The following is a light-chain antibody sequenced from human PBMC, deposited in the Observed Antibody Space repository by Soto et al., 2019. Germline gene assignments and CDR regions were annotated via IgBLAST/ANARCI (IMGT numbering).Light chain of an antibody. CDR3: QTWGTGIRV. Sequence: QSVLTQSPSASASLGASVKLTCTLSSGHSSYAIAWHQQQPEKGPRYLMKLNSDGSHSKGDGIPDRFSGSSSGAERYLTISRLRSEDEADYYCQTWGTGIRVFGGGTQLTVL. J-gene: IGLJ3*02. CDR1: SGHSSYA. CDR2: LNSDGSH. V-gene: IGLV4-69*01.